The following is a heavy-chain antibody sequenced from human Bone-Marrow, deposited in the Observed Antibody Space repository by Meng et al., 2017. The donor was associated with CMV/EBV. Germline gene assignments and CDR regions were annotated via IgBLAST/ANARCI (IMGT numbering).Heavy chain of an antibody. CDR3: AKDETVGATSPFDY. V-gene: IGHV3-23*01. J-gene: IGHJ4*02. D-gene: IGHD2-15*01. CDR1: GFTFRSYF. CDR2: ISESGASK. Sequence: GESLKISCEVSGFTFRSYFMSWVRQAPGKGLEWVAVISESGASKYYADSVKGRFFISRDNSRDTLYLQMKNLRADDTAAYYCAKDETVGATSPFDYWGPGTRVTGSS.